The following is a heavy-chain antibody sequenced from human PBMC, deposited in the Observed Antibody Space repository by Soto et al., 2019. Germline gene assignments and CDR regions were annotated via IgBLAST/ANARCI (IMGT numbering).Heavy chain of an antibody. J-gene: IGHJ4*02. Sequence: ASVKVSCKVSGYTLTELSMHWVRQAPGKGLEWMGGFDPEDGETIYAQKFQGRVTMTEDTSTDTAYMELSSLRSEDTAVYYCAAICHYDFQSGSFDYRGQGTLVTVSA. D-gene: IGHD3-3*01. CDR3: AAICHYDFQSGSFDY. CDR1: GYTLTELS. V-gene: IGHV1-24*01. CDR2: FDPEDGET.